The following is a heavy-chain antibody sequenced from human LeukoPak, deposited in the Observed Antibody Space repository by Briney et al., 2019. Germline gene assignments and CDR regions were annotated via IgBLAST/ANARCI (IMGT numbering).Heavy chain of an antibody. D-gene: IGHD3-10*01. CDR2: IITIFGTA. V-gene: IGHV1-69*13. CDR3: ARDEILDGSGSLLPNDY. Sequence: SVKVSCKASGGTFSSYAISWVRQAPGQGLEWMGGIITIFGTANYAQKFQGRVTITADESTSTAYMELSSLRSEDTAVYYCARDEILDGSGSLLPNDYWGQGTLVTVSS. CDR1: GGTFSSYA. J-gene: IGHJ4*02.